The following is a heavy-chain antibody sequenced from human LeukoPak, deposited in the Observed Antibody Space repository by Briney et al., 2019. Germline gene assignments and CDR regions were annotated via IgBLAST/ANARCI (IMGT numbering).Heavy chain of an antibody. J-gene: IGHJ5*02. CDR2: MNPNSGNT. CDR3: ARGGYSGYDRYNCFDP. V-gene: IGHV1-8*01. D-gene: IGHD5-12*01. Sequence: ASVKVSCKASGYTFTSYDINWVRQATGQGLEWMGWMNPNSGNTGYAQKFQGRVTMTRNTSISTAYMELSSLRSEDTAVYYCARGGYSGYDRYNCFDPWGQGTLVTVSS. CDR1: GYTFTSYD.